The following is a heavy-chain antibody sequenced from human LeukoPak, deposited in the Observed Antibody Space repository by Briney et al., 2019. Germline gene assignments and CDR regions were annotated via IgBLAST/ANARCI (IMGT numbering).Heavy chain of an antibody. J-gene: IGHJ1*01. D-gene: IGHD3-22*01. Sequence: ASVKVSCKASGYTFSSFDINWVRQAPGQGLEWMGWMNPNSGNSGFAQKFQGRVIMTRNTSIATAYMEVTNLRFDDTAIYYCVDPDRWGQGTLVTVSS. CDR1: GYTFSSFD. CDR3: VDPDR. CDR2: MNPNSGNS. V-gene: IGHV1-8*01.